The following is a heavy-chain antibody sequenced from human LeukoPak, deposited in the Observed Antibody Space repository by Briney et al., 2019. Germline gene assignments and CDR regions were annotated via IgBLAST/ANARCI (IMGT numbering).Heavy chain of an antibody. D-gene: IGHD5-12*01. CDR3: ARGPSGYHNT. CDR1: GFTFSDFG. J-gene: IGHJ4*02. Sequence: GGSLRLSCAASGFTFSDFGFHWVRQGPGKGLEWVAFINYDGSSKYYGDSVKGRFTISRDNSKNTLYLQMNSLRAEDTAVYYCARGPSGYHNTGGQGTLVTVSS. CDR2: INYDGSSK. V-gene: IGHV3-30*02.